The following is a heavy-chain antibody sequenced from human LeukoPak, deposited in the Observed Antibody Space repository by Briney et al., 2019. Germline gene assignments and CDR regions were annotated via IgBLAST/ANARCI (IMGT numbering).Heavy chain of an antibody. D-gene: IGHD6-13*01. Sequence: GGSLRLSCAASGFPFDDYAMHWVRQAPGKGLEWVSGISWNSGGIGYADSVKGRFTISRDNAKNSLYLQMNSLRAEDTALYYCAKDIRYSSSWYFDYWGQGTLVTVSS. J-gene: IGHJ4*02. CDR3: AKDIRYSSSWYFDY. CDR2: ISWNSGGI. V-gene: IGHV3-9*01. CDR1: GFPFDDYA.